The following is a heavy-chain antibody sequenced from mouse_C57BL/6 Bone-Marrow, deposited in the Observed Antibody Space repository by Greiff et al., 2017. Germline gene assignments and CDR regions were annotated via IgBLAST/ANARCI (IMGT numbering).Heavy chain of an antibody. J-gene: IGHJ3*01. CDR3: ARLGDYDKNWFAY. CDR1: GFTFSSYT. Sequence: DVKLQESGGGLVKPGGSLKLSCAASGFTFSSYTMSWVRQTPEQRLEWVATISGGGGNTYYPDSVKGRFTISRDNAKNTLYLQMSSLRSEDTALYYCARLGDYDKNWFAYWGQGTLVTVSA. CDR2: ISGGGGNT. V-gene: IGHV5-9*01. D-gene: IGHD2-4*01.